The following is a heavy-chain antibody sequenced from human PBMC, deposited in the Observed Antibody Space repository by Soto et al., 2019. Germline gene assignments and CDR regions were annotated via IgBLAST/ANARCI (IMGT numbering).Heavy chain of an antibody. CDR2: IVVGRGKT. Sequence: GASVKVSCKASGFTFTSSAVQWVRQARGQRLEWIGWIVVGRGKTDYAQKFQERVTITRDMSTSTVYMELSSLRSEDTAVYYCAGLGSSADDYWGQGTLVTVSS. CDR1: GFTFTSSA. D-gene: IGHD7-27*01. V-gene: IGHV1-58*01. CDR3: AGLGSSADDY. J-gene: IGHJ4*02.